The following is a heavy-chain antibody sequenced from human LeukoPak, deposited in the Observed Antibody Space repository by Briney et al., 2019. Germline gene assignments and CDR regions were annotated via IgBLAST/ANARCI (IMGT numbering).Heavy chain of an antibody. J-gene: IGHJ4*02. V-gene: IGHV3-66*01. CDR2: IYTGGST. CDR1: GFTFNSYT. Sequence: AGGSLRLSCAASGFTFNSYTMSWVRQAPGKGLEWVSVIYTGGSTYYADPVKGRFSISRDNSKNTLYLQMNSLRAEDTAVYYCARGVYSSSWYFDYWGQGTLVTVSS. CDR3: ARGVYSSSWYFDY. D-gene: IGHD6-13*01.